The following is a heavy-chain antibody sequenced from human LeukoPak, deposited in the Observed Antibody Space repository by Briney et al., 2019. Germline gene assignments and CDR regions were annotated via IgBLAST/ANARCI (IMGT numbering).Heavy chain of an antibody. Sequence: GGSLRLSCAASGFTFSKYWIHWVRHAPGKGLVWVSGISNDGKITTYADSVKGRFTVSRDNAKNTLYLQMNSLRAEDTAMYYCARVVFGDSDNYWGQGTLVTVSS. J-gene: IGHJ4*02. D-gene: IGHD2-15*01. V-gene: IGHV3-74*01. CDR3: ARVVFGDSDNY. CDR1: GFTFSKYW. CDR2: ISNDGKIT.